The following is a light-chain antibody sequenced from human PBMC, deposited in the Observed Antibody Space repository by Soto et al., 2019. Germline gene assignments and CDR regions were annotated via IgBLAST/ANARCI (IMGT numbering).Light chain of an antibody. Sequence: QAVVTQPPSVSGAPGQRVTISCTGSSSNIGSTYDVQWYQQLPGTAPKLLIHGNTNRPSGVPDRFSGSKSGTSASLAITGLQADDEADYYCQSYDDSLSVHYVFGTGTKFTVL. V-gene: IGLV1-40*01. CDR3: QSYDDSLSVHYV. J-gene: IGLJ1*01. CDR1: SSNIGSTYD. CDR2: GNT.